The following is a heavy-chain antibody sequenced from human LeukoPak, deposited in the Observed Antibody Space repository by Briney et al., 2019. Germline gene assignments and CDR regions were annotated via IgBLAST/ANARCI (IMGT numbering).Heavy chain of an antibody. J-gene: IGHJ3*02. Sequence: GGSLRLSCATSGFTFSDAWMSWVRQAPGEGLEWVGRIQSKTDGGPTEYAAPVKGRFTISRDDSRNTLYLQMNSLKAGDTAVYYCAREVPAGSRGAFDIWGQGTMVTVSS. CDR3: AREVPAGSRGAFDI. CDR2: IQSKTDGGPT. V-gene: IGHV3-15*01. CDR1: GFTFSDAW. D-gene: IGHD2-2*01.